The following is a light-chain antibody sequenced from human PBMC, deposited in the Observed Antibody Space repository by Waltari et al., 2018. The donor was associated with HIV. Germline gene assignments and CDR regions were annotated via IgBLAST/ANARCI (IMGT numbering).Light chain of an antibody. CDR3: QSYDLSERSV. CDR2: ASY. CDR1: NGSIASHF. J-gene: IGLJ2*01. Sequence: NFVLTQPHSVSESPRKTVTISCTRSNGSIASHFVQWFQQRPGTSPIILTYASYHSSSGSAARFSCAIDSSSNSSSPTSSGLKTEDEAVYSWQSYDLSERSVFGGGTKRTVL. V-gene: IGLV6-57*01.